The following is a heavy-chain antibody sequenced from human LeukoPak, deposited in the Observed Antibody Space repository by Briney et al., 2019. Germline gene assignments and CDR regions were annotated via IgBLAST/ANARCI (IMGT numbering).Heavy chain of an antibody. CDR1: GFTFSSYS. D-gene: IGHD4-23*01. CDR2: ISSSSSYI. Sequence: PGGSLRLSCAASGFTFSSYSMNWVRQAPGKGLEWVSSISSSSSYIYYADSVKGRFTISRDNANNSVFLQMNNLRAEDSAIYYRARGARWAYYFDYWGQGSLVTVSS. J-gene: IGHJ4*02. V-gene: IGHV3-21*04. CDR3: ARGARWAYYFDY.